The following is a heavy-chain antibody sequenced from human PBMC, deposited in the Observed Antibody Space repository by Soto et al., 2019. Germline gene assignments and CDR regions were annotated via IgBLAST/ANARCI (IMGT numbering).Heavy chain of an antibody. CDR3: AKRSDYYDSRGYLRGMDV. V-gene: IGHV3-30*18. Sequence: GGSLRLSCAASGFTFSSYGMHWVRQAPGKGLKRAAVISYDGNNKYYADSVKGRFTISRDNSKNTLYLQMNSLRAEDTAVYFCAKRSDYYDSRGYLRGMDVWGQGTTVTVSS. CDR1: GFTFSSYG. CDR2: ISYDGNNK. J-gene: IGHJ6*02. D-gene: IGHD3-22*01.